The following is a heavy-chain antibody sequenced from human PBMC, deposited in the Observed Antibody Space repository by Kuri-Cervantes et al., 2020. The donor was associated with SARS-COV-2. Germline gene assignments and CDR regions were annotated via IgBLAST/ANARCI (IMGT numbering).Heavy chain of an antibody. CDR3: ARAIPDYYDSFGYYEDTFDI. D-gene: IGHD3-22*01. J-gene: IGHJ3*02. CDR1: GGTFSSYA. CDR2: IIPIFGTA. V-gene: IGHV1-69*06. Sequence: SVKVSCKASGGTFSSYAISRVRQAPGQGLEWMGGIIPIFGTANYAQKFQGRVTITADKSTSTAYMELSSLRSEDTAVYYCARAIPDYYDSFGYYEDTFDIWGQGTKVTVSS.